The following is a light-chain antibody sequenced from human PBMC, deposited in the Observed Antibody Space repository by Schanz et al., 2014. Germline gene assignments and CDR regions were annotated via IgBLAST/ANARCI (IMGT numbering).Light chain of an antibody. CDR3: HKYVTSPRT. CDR2: GAS. Sequence: EIVLTQSPGTLSVSPGERATLSCRASRSVSVNLAWYQQKPGQAPRLLIYGASPRATGIPARFSGSGSGTDFTLTISRLEPEDFAVYYCHKYVTSPRTFGQGTKVEVK. CDR1: RSVSVN. V-gene: IGKV3-20*01. J-gene: IGKJ1*01.